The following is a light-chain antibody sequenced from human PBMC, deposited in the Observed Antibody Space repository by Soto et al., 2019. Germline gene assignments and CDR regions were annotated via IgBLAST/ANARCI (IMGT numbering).Light chain of an antibody. CDR3: MQGSHWPSWT. J-gene: IGKJ1*01. Sequence: DAVMTQSTLSLPVTLGQPASISCRSSQSLVHSDGNTYLHLCQRRAGQSPRGLIYKVSRRDSGVPDRFSGSGSGTDFTLRISRVEAEDVGVYYCMQGSHWPSWTFGQGTKVDI. CDR2: KVS. CDR1: QSLVHSDGNTY. V-gene: IGKV2-30*02.